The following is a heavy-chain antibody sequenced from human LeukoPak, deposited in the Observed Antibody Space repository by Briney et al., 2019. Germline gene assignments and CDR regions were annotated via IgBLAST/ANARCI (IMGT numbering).Heavy chain of an antibody. J-gene: IGHJ4*02. V-gene: IGHV4-34*01. CDR3: ASGVHTAMATPFDY. CDR2: INHSGST. D-gene: IGHD5-18*01. Sequence: SETLSLTCAVYGWSFSGYYWSWIRQPPGKGLEWIGEINHSGSTNYNPSLKCRVTISVDTSKNQFSLKLSSVTAADTAVYYCASGVHTAMATPFDYWGQGTLVTVSS. CDR1: GWSFSGYY.